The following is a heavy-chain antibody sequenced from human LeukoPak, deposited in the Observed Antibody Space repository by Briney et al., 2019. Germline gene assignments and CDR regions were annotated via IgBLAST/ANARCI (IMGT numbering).Heavy chain of an antibody. D-gene: IGHD3-3*01. V-gene: IGHV4-39*01. J-gene: IGHJ4*02. Sequence: SETLSLTCTVSGGSISSRSYYWGWIRQPPGKGLEWIGSIYYSGSTYYNPSLKSRVTVSVDTSKNQFSLKLSSVTAADTAVYYRAGGGYYAPDYWGQGTLVTVSS. CDR1: GGSISSRSYY. CDR2: IYYSGST. CDR3: AGGGYYAPDY.